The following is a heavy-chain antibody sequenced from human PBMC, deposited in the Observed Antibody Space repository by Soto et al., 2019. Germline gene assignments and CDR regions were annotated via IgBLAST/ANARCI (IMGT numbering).Heavy chain of an antibody. J-gene: IGHJ4*02. CDR3: ARDGGIVAGTAAAY. Sequence: QVQLQESGPGLVKPSQTLSLTCTVSGGSISSGGYYWSWSRQHPVKCLEWIGYIYYSGSTYYNTSLKSRVTISVDTSKNQVSQKLGSVTAADTAVYYCARDGGIVAGTAAAYWGQVPLVTVSS. V-gene: IGHV4-31*03. D-gene: IGHD1-26*01. CDR1: GGSISSGGYY. CDR2: IYYSGST.